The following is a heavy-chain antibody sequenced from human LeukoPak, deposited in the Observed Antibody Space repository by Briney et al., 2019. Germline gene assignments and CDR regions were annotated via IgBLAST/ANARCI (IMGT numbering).Heavy chain of an antibody. CDR2: IRYDGNNK. V-gene: IGHV3-30*02. CDR1: GFTFSTYG. D-gene: IGHD2-2*01. Sequence: AGGSLRLSCAASGFTFSTYGMHWVRQAPGKGLEWVAYIRYDGNNKCYADSVKGRFTISRDNSKNTLYLQMNSLRAEDTAVYYCAKVVAGHCSSTSCFFDYWGQGTLVTVSS. J-gene: IGHJ4*02. CDR3: AKVVAGHCSSTSCFFDY.